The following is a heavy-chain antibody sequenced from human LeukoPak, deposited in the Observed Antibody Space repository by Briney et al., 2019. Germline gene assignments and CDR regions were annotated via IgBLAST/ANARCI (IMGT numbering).Heavy chain of an antibody. CDR1: GGTFSSYA. CDR3: ARGDKVVGADYYYYMDV. V-gene: IGHV1-69*06. Sequence: ASVKVSCKASGGTFSSYAISWVRQAPGQGLEWMGGIIPIFGTANYAQKFQGRVTITADKSTSTAYMELSSLRSEDTAVYYCARGDKVVGADYYYYMDVWGKGTTVTISS. D-gene: IGHD2-15*01. CDR2: IIPIFGTA. J-gene: IGHJ6*03.